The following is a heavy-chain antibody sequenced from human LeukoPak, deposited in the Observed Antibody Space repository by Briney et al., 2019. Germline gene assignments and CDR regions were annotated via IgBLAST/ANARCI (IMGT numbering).Heavy chain of an antibody. CDR2: IYASGST. Sequence: PSETLSLTCTVSGGYISTYCWNWIRQSAGKGLEWIGRIYASGSTNYNPSLNSRVTISVDKSKNQFSLKLSSVTAADTAVYYCARGDYDTSGYCFFDSWGQGTLVTVSS. CDR1: GGYISTYC. V-gene: IGHV4-4*07. D-gene: IGHD3-22*01. J-gene: IGHJ4*02. CDR3: ARGDYDTSGYCFFDS.